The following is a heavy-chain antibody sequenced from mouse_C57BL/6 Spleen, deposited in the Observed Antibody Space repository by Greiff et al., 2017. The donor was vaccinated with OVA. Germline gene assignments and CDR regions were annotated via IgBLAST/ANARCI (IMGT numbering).Heavy chain of an antibody. CDR2: IHPNSGST. D-gene: IGHD2-1*01. Sequence: VQLKQPGAELVKPGASVKLSCKASGYTFTSYWMHWVKQRPGQGLEWIGMIHPNSGSTNYNEKFKSKATLTVDKSSSTAYMQLSSLTSEDSAVYYCASYYGNPGDYWGQGTTLTVSS. J-gene: IGHJ2*01. V-gene: IGHV1-64*01. CDR1: GYTFTSYW. CDR3: ASYYGNPGDY.